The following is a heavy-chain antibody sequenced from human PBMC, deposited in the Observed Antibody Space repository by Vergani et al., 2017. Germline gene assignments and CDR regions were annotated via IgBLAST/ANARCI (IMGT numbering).Heavy chain of an antibody. CDR2: INPNSGGK. Sequence: QVQLVQSGAEVKKPGASVKVSCKASGYTFTGYYMHWVRQAPGQGLEWMGWINPNSGGKNYAQRFQGRVTMTRDTSISTAYMAPSRLRSDDTAVYYCARGPLSSCYNLDHYYGLDVGRQGGTVVVAS. CDR3: ARGPLSSCYNLDHYYGLDV. CDR1: GYTFTGYY. J-gene: IGHJ6*01. V-gene: IGHV1-2*02. D-gene: IGHD3-22*01.